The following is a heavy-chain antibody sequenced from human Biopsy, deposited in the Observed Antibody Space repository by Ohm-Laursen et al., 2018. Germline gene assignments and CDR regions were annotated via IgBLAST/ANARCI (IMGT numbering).Heavy chain of an antibody. CDR3: ARAPPLIRGVVESWFDP. V-gene: IGHV4-4*07. J-gene: IGHJ5*02. CDR1: GGYISHYY. D-gene: IGHD3-10*01. CDR2: IYITGET. Sequence: PPGTLSLTCTVSGGYISHYYWTWIRQPAGQGLEWIGRIYITGETDYNPSLKSRVTMSVDSPKKQFSLKLKSVTAADTAIYYCARAPPLIRGVVESWFDPWGQGILVTVSS.